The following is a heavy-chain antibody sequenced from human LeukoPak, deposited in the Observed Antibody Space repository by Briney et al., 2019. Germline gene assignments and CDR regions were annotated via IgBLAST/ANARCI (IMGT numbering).Heavy chain of an antibody. D-gene: IGHD2-2*02. Sequence: GGSLRQSCAVSGFNLHSDAMLSVRQAPAKGLEWVPVIRHDETNSFYAGSVEGRFNIPTDTSKKLLYLQMNSLRVEDTAVYYCDKEYTPPSPLGELDCCGQETLVTVSS. J-gene: IGHJ4*02. CDR3: DKEYTPPSPLGELDC. CDR2: IRHDETNS. CDR1: GFNLHSDA. V-gene: IGHV3-33*03.